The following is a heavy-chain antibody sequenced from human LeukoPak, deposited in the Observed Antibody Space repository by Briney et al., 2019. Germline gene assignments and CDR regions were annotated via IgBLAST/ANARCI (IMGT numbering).Heavy chain of an antibody. CDR1: GFTFSSYG. J-gene: IGHJ4*02. V-gene: IGHV3-30*02. CDR3: AKDCLTGSYGYFDY. D-gene: IGHD3-10*01. Sequence: GGSLRLSCAASGFTFSSYGMHWVRQAPGKGLEWVAFIRYDGSNKYYADSVKGRFTTSRDNSENTLYLQMNSLRAEDTAVYYCAKDCLTGSYGYFDYWGLGALVTVSS. CDR2: IRYDGSNK.